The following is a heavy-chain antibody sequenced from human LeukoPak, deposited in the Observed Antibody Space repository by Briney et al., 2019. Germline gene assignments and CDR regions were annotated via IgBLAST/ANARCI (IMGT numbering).Heavy chain of an antibody. D-gene: IGHD6-19*01. J-gene: IGHJ4*02. V-gene: IGHV4-59*08. Sequence: SETLSLTCTVSGGSISSYYWSWIRRPPGKGLEWIGYIYYSGSTNYNPSLKCRVTISVDTSKNQFSLKLSSVTAADTAVYYCATLNSSGWYYLDYWGQGTLVTVSS. CDR1: GGSISSYY. CDR3: ATLNSSGWYYLDY. CDR2: IYYSGST.